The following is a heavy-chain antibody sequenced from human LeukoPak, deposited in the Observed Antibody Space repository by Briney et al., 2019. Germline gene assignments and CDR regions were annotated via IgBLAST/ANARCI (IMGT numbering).Heavy chain of an antibody. D-gene: IGHD1-26*01. J-gene: IGHJ4*02. Sequence: SETLSLTCTVSGGSISNSYWSWIRQPPGKGLEWIAYIYYTGNTKYNPSLKSRVTISVDTSKNQLSLKLSSVTAADTAVYYCARDSGSSPTFDYWGQGTLVTVSS. CDR2: IYYTGNT. V-gene: IGHV4-59*01. CDR3: ARDSGSSPTFDY. CDR1: GGSISNSY.